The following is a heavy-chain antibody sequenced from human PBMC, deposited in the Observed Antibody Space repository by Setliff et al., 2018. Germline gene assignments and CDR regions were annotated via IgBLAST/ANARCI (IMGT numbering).Heavy chain of an antibody. Sequence: GASVKVSCKAPGYTFTSYDINWVRQATGQGLEWMGWMNPNSGNTGYAQKFQGRVTMTRNTSISTAYMELSSLRSEDTAVYYCARRVGSVGIQLPDYWGQGTLVTVS. CDR2: MNPNSGNT. J-gene: IGHJ4*02. D-gene: IGHD5-18*01. CDR1: GYTFTSYD. CDR3: ARRVGSVGIQLPDY. V-gene: IGHV1-8*02.